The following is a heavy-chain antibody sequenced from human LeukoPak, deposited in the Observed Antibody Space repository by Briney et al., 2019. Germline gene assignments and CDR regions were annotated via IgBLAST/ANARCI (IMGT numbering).Heavy chain of an antibody. CDR2: INYSGST. V-gene: IGHV4-59*08. D-gene: IGHD6-6*01. CDR1: GGSISGYY. J-gene: IGHJ4*02. CDR3: ARRGSSLDQ. Sequence: TPSETLSLTCTVSGGSISGYYWSWIRQPPGKGLEWIGYINYSGSTNYNPSLKSRVTISVDTSKNQFSLKLSSVTAADTAVYYWARRGSSLDQWGQGTLVTVSS.